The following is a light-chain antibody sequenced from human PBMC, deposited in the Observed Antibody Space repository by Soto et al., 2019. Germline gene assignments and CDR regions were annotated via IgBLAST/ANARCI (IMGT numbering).Light chain of an antibody. CDR2: DTS. CDR1: TGAVTSGHY. CDR3: LLSYRGARV. V-gene: IGLV7-46*01. J-gene: IGLJ3*02. Sequence: QAVVTKEPSLTVSPGGTVTLTCGSSTGAVTSGHYPYWFQQKPGQAPRTLIYDTSNKYSWTPARFSGSLLGGKAALTLSGAHPEDESEYYCLLSYRGARVFGGGTKVTVL.